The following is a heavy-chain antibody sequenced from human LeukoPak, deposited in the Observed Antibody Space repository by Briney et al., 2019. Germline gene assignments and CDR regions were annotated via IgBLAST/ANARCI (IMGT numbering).Heavy chain of an antibody. J-gene: IGHJ4*02. V-gene: IGHV3-30*02. CDR2: IRYDGSNK. Sequence: GGSLRLSCAASGFTFSSYGMHWVRQAPGKGLEWVAFIRYDGSNKYYADSVKGRFTISRDNSKNTLYLQMNSLRAEDTAVYYCAKDQSSGWYGGPSLFDYWGQGTLVTVSS. CDR3: AKDQSSGWYGGPSLFDY. D-gene: IGHD6-19*01. CDR1: GFTFSSYG.